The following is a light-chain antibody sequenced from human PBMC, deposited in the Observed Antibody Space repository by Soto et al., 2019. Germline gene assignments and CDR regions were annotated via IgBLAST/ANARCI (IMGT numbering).Light chain of an antibody. Sequence: QSVLTQPASVSWSPGQSITLSCTGTSSDVGGYNYVSWYQQHPGKAPKFMIYDVSNRPSGVSNRFSGSKSGNTASLTISGLQAEDEADYYCCSYTTSNTRQIVFGTGTKVTVL. J-gene: IGLJ1*01. CDR1: SSDVGGYNY. CDR2: DVS. V-gene: IGLV2-14*01. CDR3: CSYTTSNTRQIV.